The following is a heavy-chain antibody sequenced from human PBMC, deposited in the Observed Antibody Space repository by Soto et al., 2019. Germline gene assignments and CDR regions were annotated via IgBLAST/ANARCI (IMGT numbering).Heavy chain of an antibody. CDR3: ARMSIFYFFDS. CDR1: SDSMTSYY. V-gene: IGHV4-59*01. Sequence: PSETLSLTFPVSSDSMTSYYWTWIRQPPGKGLECIGYIYHSWITNYNPSLNIRVTLSLDTSKNQFSLRLSYETAANTAAYYCARMSIFYFFDSWGQGTQVTVTS. CDR2: IYHSWIT. J-gene: IGHJ4*01. D-gene: IGHD2-21*01.